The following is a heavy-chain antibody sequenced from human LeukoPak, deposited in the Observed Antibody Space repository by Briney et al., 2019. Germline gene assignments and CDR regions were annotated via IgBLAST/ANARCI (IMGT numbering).Heavy chain of an antibody. CDR2: IYTSGST. V-gene: IGHV4-4*09. D-gene: IGHD6-13*01. Sequence: SETLSLTCTVSGGSISSYYWSWIRQPPGKGLEWIGYIYTSGSTNYNPSLKSRVTISVDTSKNQFSLKLSSVTAADTAVYYCARHLSAAAGTDYWGQGTLVTLSS. J-gene: IGHJ4*02. CDR3: ARHLSAAAGTDY. CDR1: GGSISSYY.